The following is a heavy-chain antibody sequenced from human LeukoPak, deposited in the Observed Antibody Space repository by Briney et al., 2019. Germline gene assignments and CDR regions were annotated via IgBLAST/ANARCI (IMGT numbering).Heavy chain of an antibody. Sequence: SETPSLTCTVSGGSISSGGYYWSWIRQHPGKGLEWIGYIYYSGSTYYNPSLKSRVTISVDTSKNQFSLKLSSVTAADTAVYYCARELAYYYDSSGYYLENAFDIWGQGTMVTVSS. V-gene: IGHV4-31*03. CDR3: ARELAYYYDSSGYYLENAFDI. CDR2: IYYSGST. J-gene: IGHJ3*02. D-gene: IGHD3-22*01. CDR1: GGSISSGGYY.